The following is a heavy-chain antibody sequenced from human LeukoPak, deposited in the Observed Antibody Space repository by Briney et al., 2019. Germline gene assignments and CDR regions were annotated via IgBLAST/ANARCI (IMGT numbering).Heavy chain of an antibody. V-gene: IGHV1-2*02. J-gene: IGHJ4*02. D-gene: IGHD1-26*01. CDR2: IVPNSGGT. CDR1: GYTFTGYY. CDR3: ATLGATSFDY. Sequence: ASVKVSCKASGYTFTGYYMHWVRQAPGQGLEWMGWIVPNSGGTNYAQKFQGRVTMTRDTSISTAYMELNRLRYDDTAVYYCATLGATSFDYWGQGTLVTVSS.